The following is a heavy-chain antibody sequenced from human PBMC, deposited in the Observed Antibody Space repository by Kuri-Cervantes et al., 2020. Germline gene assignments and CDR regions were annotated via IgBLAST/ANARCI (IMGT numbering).Heavy chain of an antibody. CDR1: GFTVSSNY. V-gene: IGHV3-66*03. Sequence: GESLKISCAASGFTVSSNYMSWVRQAPGKGLEWVSVIYSCGSTYYADSVKGRFTISRDNSKNTLYLQMNSLRAEDTAVYYCARDPLLYCSSTSCYPNYFDYWGQGTLVTVSS. CDR3: ARDPLLYCSSTSCYPNYFDY. CDR2: IYSCGST. D-gene: IGHD2-2*01. J-gene: IGHJ4*02.